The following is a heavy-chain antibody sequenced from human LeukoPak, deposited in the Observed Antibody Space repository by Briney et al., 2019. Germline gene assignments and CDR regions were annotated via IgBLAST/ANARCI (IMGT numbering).Heavy chain of an antibody. CDR1: GFTFSSYS. Sequence: PGGSLRLSCAASGFTFSSYSMNWVRQAPGKGLEWVSSISSSGSTMYYADSVRGRFTISRDNAKNSLYLQMNSLRAEDTAVYYCARGQRVVAGYYFDYWGQGALVTVSS. J-gene: IGHJ4*02. CDR3: ARGQRVVAGYYFDY. V-gene: IGHV3-48*04. CDR2: ISSSGSTM. D-gene: IGHD2-21*01.